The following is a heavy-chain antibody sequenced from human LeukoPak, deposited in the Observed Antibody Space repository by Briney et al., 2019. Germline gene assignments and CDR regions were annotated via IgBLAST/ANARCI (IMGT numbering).Heavy chain of an antibody. Sequence: PGGSLRLSCAASGFTFSRYGMSWVRQAPGKGLEWVSGVIDTGVVKYYADSVEGRFTISRDNSKNTLYLQMNSLRAEDTAVCYCAKDHCNVTNCLIGFDFWGQGILVTVSS. D-gene: IGHD2/OR15-2a*01. CDR1: GFTFSRYG. V-gene: IGHV3-23*01. CDR2: VIDTGVVK. CDR3: AKDHCNVTNCLIGFDF. J-gene: IGHJ4*02.